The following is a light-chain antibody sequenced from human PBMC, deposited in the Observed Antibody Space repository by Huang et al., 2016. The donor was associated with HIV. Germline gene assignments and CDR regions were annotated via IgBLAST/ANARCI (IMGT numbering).Light chain of an antibody. J-gene: IGKJ2*01. V-gene: IGKV2-30*02. CDR2: RVS. CDR1: QSLVHSVGNTY. CDR3: VQGNHWLYT. Sequence: DVVMAQAPLSLPVTLGQPASICCRSRQSLVHSVGNTYLTWIQQEPGQSPRRLIYRVSTRASGFPDRFSGSGSGTDFTLTISRVEAEDVAVYYCVQGNHWLYTFGPGTKLEIK.